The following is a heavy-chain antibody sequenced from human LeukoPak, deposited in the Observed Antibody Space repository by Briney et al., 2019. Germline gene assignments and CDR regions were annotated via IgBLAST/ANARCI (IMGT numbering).Heavy chain of an antibody. J-gene: IGHJ4*02. Sequence: TGGSLRLSCAASGFTFTSYAMQWVRQAPGKGLEWVAVIPNDGNNRNYADSVKGRFTISRDNSKNTLYLQMNSLRVEDTAVYYCARVLRDYYFDYWGQGALVTVSS. CDR1: GFTFTSYA. CDR3: ARVLRDYYFDY. V-gene: IGHV3-30*04. CDR2: IPNDGNNR. D-gene: IGHD3-9*01.